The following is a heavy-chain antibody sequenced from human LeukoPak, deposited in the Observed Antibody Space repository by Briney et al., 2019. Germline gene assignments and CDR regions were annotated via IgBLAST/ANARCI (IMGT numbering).Heavy chain of an antibody. J-gene: IGHJ4*02. Sequence: ASETLSLTCAVSGGSISRYYWSWIRQPPGKGLECLGYIYYSGSTNYNPSLKSRVTISVDTSKNQFSLKLSSVTAADTAVYYCARDGVLGGLFVWDYWGQGTLVTVSS. D-gene: IGHD3-16*01. CDR2: IYYSGST. CDR1: GGSISRYY. CDR3: ARDGVLGGLFVWDY. V-gene: IGHV4-59*01.